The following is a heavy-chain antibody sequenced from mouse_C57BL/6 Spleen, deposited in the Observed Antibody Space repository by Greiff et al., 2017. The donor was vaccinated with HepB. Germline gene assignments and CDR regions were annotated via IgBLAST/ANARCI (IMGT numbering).Heavy chain of an antibody. V-gene: IGHV2-2*01. J-gene: IGHJ4*01. CDR2: IWSGGST. Sequence: VQLVESGPGLVQPSQSLSITCTVSGFSLTSYGVHWVRQSPGKGLEWLGVIWSGGSTDYNAAFISRLSISKDNSKSQVFFKMNSLQADDPSIYYCARPIYYYGSSYPYRNAMDYWGQGTSVTVSS. CDR3: ARPIYYYGSSYPYRNAMDY. D-gene: IGHD1-1*01. CDR1: GFSLTSYG.